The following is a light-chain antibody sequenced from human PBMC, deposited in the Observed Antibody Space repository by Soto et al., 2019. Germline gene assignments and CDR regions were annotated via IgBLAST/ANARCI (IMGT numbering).Light chain of an antibody. V-gene: IGKV3-15*01. CDR3: QQYDKWPHT. J-gene: IGKJ2*01. Sequence: EMVMTQSPATLSVSPGERATLSCRASQNLSRNLAWYQQQPGQAPRLLIFYASTRATGIPDRFSGSGSGTDFTLTISSLQSEDFAVYYCQQYDKWPHTFGQGTKLEIK. CDR1: QNLSRN. CDR2: YAS.